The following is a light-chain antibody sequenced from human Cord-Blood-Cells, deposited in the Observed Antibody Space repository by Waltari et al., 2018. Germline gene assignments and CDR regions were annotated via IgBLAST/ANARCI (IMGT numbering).Light chain of an antibody. CDR3: CSYAGSDVV. CDR2: EVS. CDR1: SSDVGSYNL. V-gene: IGLV2-23*02. J-gene: IGLJ2*01. Sequence: FALTQPASVSGSPGQSITISCTGTSSDVGSYNLVSWYQQQPGKAPKLMIYEVSKRPSGVSNRFSGSKSGNTASLTISGLQAEDEADYYCCSYAGSDVVFGGGTKLTVL.